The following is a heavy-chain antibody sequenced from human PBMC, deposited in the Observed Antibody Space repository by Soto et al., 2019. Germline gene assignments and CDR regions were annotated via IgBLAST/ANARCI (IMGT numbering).Heavy chain of an antibody. D-gene: IGHD2-2*01. CDR2: VYNSGST. Sequence: QVQLQESGPGLVKPSETLSLTSNVSGGSISSYYWSWIRLPPGKGLEYIGHVYNSGSTIHSPSLKSRATISVDTSKNQFSLKLTSVTAADTAVYYCAGGSSLCWECFHHWGQGILITVSS. V-gene: IGHV4-59*01. CDR3: AGGSSLCWECFHH. CDR1: GGSISSYY. J-gene: IGHJ1*01.